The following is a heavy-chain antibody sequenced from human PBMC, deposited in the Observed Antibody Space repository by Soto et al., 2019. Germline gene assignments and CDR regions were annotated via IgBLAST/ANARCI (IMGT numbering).Heavy chain of an antibody. Sequence: QVQLVQSGDEVRKPGSSVKVSCKASGYIFVNYGIAWVRQAPGQGLEWMGWISPYSGNTHYESKVQGRLTMTTDTPTSTAYMDLGSLTSDDTAVYYCAMVANYVTPTPQDVWGQGTTVTVSS. CDR2: ISPYSGNT. V-gene: IGHV1-18*01. J-gene: IGHJ6*02. D-gene: IGHD3-16*01. CDR3: AMVANYVTPTPQDV. CDR1: GYIFVNYG.